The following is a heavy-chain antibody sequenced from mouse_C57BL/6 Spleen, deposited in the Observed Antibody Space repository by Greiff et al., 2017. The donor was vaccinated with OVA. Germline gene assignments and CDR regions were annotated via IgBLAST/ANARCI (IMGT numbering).Heavy chain of an antibody. J-gene: IGHJ2*01. CDR2: ISYDGSN. V-gene: IGHV3-6*01. D-gene: IGHD3-2*02. CDR3: ARDTSGYGY. Sequence: EVKLLESGPGLVKPSQSLSLTCSVTGYSITSGYYWNWIRQFPGNKLEWMGYISYDGSNNYNPSLKNRISITRDTSTNQFFLKLISVTTEDTATYYCARDTSGYGYWGQGTTLTVSS. CDR1: GYSITSGYY.